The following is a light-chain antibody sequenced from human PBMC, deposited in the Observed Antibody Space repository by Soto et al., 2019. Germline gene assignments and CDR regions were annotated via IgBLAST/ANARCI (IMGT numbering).Light chain of an antibody. V-gene: IGLV1-51*02. CDR1: SSNIGNNY. CDR2: ENN. CDR3: GTWNIRLNINCV. J-gene: IGLJ3*02. Sequence: QSVLTQPPSVSAAPGQKVTISCSGSSSNIGNNYVSRYQHLPGTAPRLLIFENNKRPSGIPDRFSGSKSGTSATLAITGLPTGDEADYYCGTWNIRLNINCVFGGGTKLTVL.